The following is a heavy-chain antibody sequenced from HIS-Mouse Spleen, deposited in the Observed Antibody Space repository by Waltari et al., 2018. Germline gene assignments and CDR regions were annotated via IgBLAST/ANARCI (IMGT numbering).Heavy chain of an antibody. D-gene: IGHD2-21*02. CDR3: ARKRTASGWFDP. Sequence: QLQLQESGPGLVKPSETLSLTCTVPGGSISSSSYYWGWIRQPPGKGLGWIGSNYYSGMTYYSPSLKSRVTISVDTSKKQFSLKLSSVTAADTAVYYCARKRTASGWFDPWGQGTLVTVSS. V-gene: IGHV4-39*01. CDR2: NYYSGMT. J-gene: IGHJ5*02. CDR1: GGSISSSSYY.